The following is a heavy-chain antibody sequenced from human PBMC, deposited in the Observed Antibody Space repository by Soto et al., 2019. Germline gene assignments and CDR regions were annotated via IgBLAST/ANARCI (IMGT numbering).Heavy chain of an antibody. CDR3: ARDGVDTSTGYYYGMDV. CDR2: ISAYNGNT. Sequence: EAPVKVSCKASGYTFTSYGISWVRQAPGQGLEWMGWISAYNGNTNYAQKLQGRVTMTTDTSTSTAYMELRSLRSDDTAVYYCARDGVDTSTGYYYGMDVWGQGTTVTVSS. D-gene: IGHD5-18*01. CDR1: GYTFTSYG. J-gene: IGHJ6*02. V-gene: IGHV1-18*01.